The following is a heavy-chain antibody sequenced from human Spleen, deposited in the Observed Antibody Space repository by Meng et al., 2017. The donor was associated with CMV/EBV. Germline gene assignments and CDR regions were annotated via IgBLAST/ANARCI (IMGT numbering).Heavy chain of an antibody. D-gene: IGHD6-19*01. V-gene: IGHV4-34*01. CDR1: FSGDY. CDR3: ARGEGSYSSGWYRSVSWFDP. J-gene: IGHJ5*02. Sequence: FSGDYWSWRRQAAGKGLEGIGGINHSGSSNYGPSLKRRVTISVDTSKNQFSLKLSSVTAADTAVYYCARGEGSYSSGWYRSVSWFDPWGQGTLVTVSS. CDR2: INHSGSS.